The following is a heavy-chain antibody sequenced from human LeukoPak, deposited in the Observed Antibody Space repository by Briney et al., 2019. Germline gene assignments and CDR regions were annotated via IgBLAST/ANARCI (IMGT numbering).Heavy chain of an antibody. J-gene: IGHJ6*02. V-gene: IGHV4-31*03. CDR2: INYSGST. CDR1: GGSISSGGHY. Sequence: SETLSLTCTVPGGSISSGGHYWSWIRQHPGKGLEWIGYINYSGSTYYNPSLKSRVTISVDTSQNQFSLKLSSVTAADTAVYYCARDEAIFGAGYYYGMDVWGQGTTVTVSS. D-gene: IGHD3-3*01. CDR3: ARDEAIFGAGYYYGMDV.